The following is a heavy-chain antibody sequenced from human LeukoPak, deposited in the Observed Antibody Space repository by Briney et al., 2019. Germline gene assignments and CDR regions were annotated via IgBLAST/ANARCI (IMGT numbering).Heavy chain of an antibody. CDR1: GGSISSYY. J-gene: IGHJ6*03. D-gene: IGHD6-6*01. V-gene: IGHV4-4*07. CDR2: IYTSGST. CDR3: ARVGSSSSFYYYYYMDV. Sequence: PSETLSLTCTVSGGSISSYYWSWIGQPAGKGLEWIGRIYTSGSTNYNPSLKSRVTISVDKSKNQFSLKLSSVTAADTAVYYCARVGSSSSFYYYYYMDVRGKVKRSPSP.